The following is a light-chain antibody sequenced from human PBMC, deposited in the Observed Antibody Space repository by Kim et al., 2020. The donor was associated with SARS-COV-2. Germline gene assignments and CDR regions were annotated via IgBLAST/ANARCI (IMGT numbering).Light chain of an antibody. Sequence: GTVTLTDGSRPGAVTSGHYPYGCQQRPGQVPRTLIYDTPNKQSWTPARFSGSLLGGKAALTLSGAQPEDEAVYYCLLSYSGTQVFGGGTQLTVL. CDR2: DTP. V-gene: IGLV7-46*01. CDR1: PGAVTSGHY. J-gene: IGLJ3*02. CDR3: LLSYSGTQV.